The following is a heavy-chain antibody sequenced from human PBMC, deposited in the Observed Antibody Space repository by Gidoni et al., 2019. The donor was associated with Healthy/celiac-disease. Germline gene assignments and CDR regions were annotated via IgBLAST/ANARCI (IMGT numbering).Heavy chain of an antibody. CDR3: AREGFPPYCGGECTGFDY. CDR2: FYTSGST. CDR1: CSISSGSYY. J-gene: IGHJ4*02. V-gene: IGHV4-61*02. Sequence: CSISSGSYYCSWIRQPAGKGLEWIGRFYTSGSTNYNPSLKSRVTISVDTSKNQFSLKLSSVTAPDTAVYYCAREGFPPYCGGECTGFDYWGQGTMVTVSS. D-gene: IGHD2-21*01.